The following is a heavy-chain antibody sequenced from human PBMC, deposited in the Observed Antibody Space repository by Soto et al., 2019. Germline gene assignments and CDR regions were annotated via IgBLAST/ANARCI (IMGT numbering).Heavy chain of an antibody. CDR2: INPSGGST. V-gene: IGHV1-46*01. CDR3: ARVLVGSLGSNRYPGDYYYYGMDV. CDR1: GYTFTSYY. J-gene: IGHJ6*02. Sequence: GASVKVSCKASGYTFTSYYMHWVRQAPGQGLEWMGIINPSGGSTSYAQKFQGRVTMTRDTSTSTVYMELSSLRSEDTAVYYCARVLVGSLGSNRYPGDYYYYGMDVWGQGTTVTVSS. D-gene: IGHD3-10*01.